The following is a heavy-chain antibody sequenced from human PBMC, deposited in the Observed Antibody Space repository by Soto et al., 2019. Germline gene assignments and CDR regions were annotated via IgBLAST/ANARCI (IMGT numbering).Heavy chain of an antibody. CDR2: IRSKANSYAT. CDR3: TRPGKYYDFWSGYSYYFDY. CDR1: GFTFSGSA. D-gene: IGHD3-3*01. Sequence: EVQLVESGGGLVQPGGSLKLSCAASGFTFSGSAMHWVRQASGKGLEWVGRIRSKANSYATAYAASVKGRFTISRDDSKNTAYLQMNSLKTEDTAVYYCTRPGKYYDFWSGYSYYFDYWGQGTLVTVSS. J-gene: IGHJ4*02. V-gene: IGHV3-73*01.